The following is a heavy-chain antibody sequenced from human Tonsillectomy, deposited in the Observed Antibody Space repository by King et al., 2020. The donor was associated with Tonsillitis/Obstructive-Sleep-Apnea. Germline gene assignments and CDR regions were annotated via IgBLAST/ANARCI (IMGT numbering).Heavy chain of an antibody. Sequence: VQLVESGGGLVQPGGSLRLSCAASGFTVSSNYMSWVRQAPGEGLEWGSVIYFGGTTYYSDSVKGRFTISRDNSKNTLYLQMNSLRAEDTAVYFCARGYRYSTGWYYFDYWGQGTLVTVSS. J-gene: IGHJ4*02. D-gene: IGHD6-19*01. CDR2: IYFGGTT. CDR3: ARGYRYSTGWYYFDY. V-gene: IGHV3-66*01. CDR1: GFTVSSNY.